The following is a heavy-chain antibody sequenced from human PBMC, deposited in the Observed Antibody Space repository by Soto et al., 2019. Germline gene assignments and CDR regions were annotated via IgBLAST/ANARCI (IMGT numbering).Heavy chain of an antibody. CDR2: IFDTGST. CDR1: GGSISSQY. Sequence: QVQLQESGPGLVKPSETLSLTCTVSGGSISSQYWSWIRQSPGKGLEWIGYIFDTGSTNYNPSLDSRVTISADTSKNQFSLKLTSVTAADTAVYYCARLYTSSWFDYWGQGTLVTVSS. CDR3: ARLYTSSWFDY. J-gene: IGHJ4*02. V-gene: IGHV4-59*11. D-gene: IGHD6-13*01.